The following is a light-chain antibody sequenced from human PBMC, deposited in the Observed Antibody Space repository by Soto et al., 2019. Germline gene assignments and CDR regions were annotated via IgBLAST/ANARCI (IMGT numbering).Light chain of an antibody. CDR3: QVWDSSSDLYVV. V-gene: IGLV3-21*04. CDR2: YDS. Sequence: SYELTQPPSVSVAPGKTARITCGGNNIGSKSVHLYQQKPGQAPVLVIYYDSDRPSGIPERFSGSNSGNTATLTISRVEAGDEADDYCQVWDSSSDLYVVFGGGTTLTVL. CDR1: NIGSKS. J-gene: IGLJ2*01.